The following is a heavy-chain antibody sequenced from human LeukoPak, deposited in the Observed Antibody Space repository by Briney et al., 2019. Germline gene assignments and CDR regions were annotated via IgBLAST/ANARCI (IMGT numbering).Heavy chain of an antibody. CDR1: GFAISSTY. D-gene: IGHD5-24*01. V-gene: IGHV3-53*01. J-gene: IGHJ4*02. Sequence: PGGSLRLSCAASGFAISSTYMSWVRQAPGKGLEWVSIIYNRGTTYYADSVKGRFTISRDNSKNTLYLQMNSLRVEDTAVYYCAKGGLRLQNPIHYWGQGTLVTVSS. CDR2: IYNRGTT. CDR3: AKGGLRLQNPIHY.